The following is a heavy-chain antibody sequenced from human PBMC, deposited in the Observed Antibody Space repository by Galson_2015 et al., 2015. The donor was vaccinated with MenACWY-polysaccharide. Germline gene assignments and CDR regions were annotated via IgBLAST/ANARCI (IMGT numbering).Heavy chain of an antibody. J-gene: IGHJ4*02. Sequence: SLRLSCAASGSTFSSYWMGWVRQPPGKRLEWVANIRQDGNEKYYLDSVKGRFTISRDNAKSSLYLQMNSLRTEDTAVYYCARVRRWYYFDYWGQGTLVTVSS. D-gene: IGHD6-13*01. CDR1: GSTFSSYW. CDR3: ARVRRWYYFDY. V-gene: IGHV3-7*04. CDR2: IRQDGNEK.